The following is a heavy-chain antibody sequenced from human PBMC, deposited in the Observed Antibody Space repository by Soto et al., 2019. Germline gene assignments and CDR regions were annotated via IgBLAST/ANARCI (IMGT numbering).Heavy chain of an antibody. Sequence: VKVSCKASGYTFTYRYLHWVRQAPGQALEWMGWITPFNGNTNYAQKFQDRVTITRDRSTSTAYMELRSLRSEDTAMYYCARYYDILTAYYVGGFYYYYGLAVWGQGTTVTVSS. CDR3: ARYYDILTAYYVGGFYYYYGLAV. D-gene: IGHD3-9*01. CDR1: GYTFTYRY. J-gene: IGHJ6*02. V-gene: IGHV1-45*02. CDR2: ITPFNGNT.